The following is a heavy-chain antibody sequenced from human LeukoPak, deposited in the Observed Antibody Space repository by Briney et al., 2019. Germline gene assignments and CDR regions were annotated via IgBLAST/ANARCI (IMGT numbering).Heavy chain of an antibody. CDR1: GYTLTELS. CDR3: ARRSPGSYFDY. V-gene: IGHV1-24*01. CDR2: FDPEDGET. Sequence: ASVKVSCKVSGYTLTELSMHWVRQAPGKGLEWMGGFDPEDGETIYAQKFQGRVTITADESTSTAYMELSSLRSEDTAVYYCARRSPGSYFDYWGQGTLVTVSS. J-gene: IGHJ4*02. D-gene: IGHD1-26*01.